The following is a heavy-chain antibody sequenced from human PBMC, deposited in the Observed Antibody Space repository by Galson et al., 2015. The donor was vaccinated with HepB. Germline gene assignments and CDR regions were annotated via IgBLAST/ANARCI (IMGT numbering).Heavy chain of an antibody. CDR3: ARDLSGTTSAFDI. V-gene: IGHV7-4-1*02. CDR1: GYTFTSYA. D-gene: IGHD1-14*01. J-gene: IGHJ3*02. Sequence: SVKVSCKASGYTFTSYAMNWVRQAPGQGLEWMGWNNTNTGNPTYAQGFTGRFVFSLDTSVSTAYLQISSLKAEDTAVYYCARDLSGTTSAFDIWGQGTMVTVSS. CDR2: NNTNTGNP.